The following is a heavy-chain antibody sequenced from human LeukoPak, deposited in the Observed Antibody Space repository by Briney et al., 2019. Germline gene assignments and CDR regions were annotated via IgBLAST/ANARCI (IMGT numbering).Heavy chain of an antibody. Sequence: GGSLRFSCAASGFTFSSYWMSWVRQAPGKGLEWVANIKQDGSEKYYVDSVKGRFTISRDNAKNSLYLQMNSLRAEDTAVYYCARDPGSGYMDVWGKGTTVTVSS. D-gene: IGHD3-10*01. CDR1: GFTFSSYW. CDR3: ARDPGSGYMDV. CDR2: IKQDGSEK. J-gene: IGHJ6*03. V-gene: IGHV3-7*01.